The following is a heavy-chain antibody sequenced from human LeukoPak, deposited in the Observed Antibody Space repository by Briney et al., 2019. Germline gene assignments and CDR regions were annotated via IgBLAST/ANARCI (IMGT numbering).Heavy chain of an antibody. D-gene: IGHD4-17*01. V-gene: IGHV3-11*06. CDR2: ISSSSSYT. CDR3: AKMATVTTRNYFDY. Sequence: KPGGSLRLSCAASGFTFSDYYMSWIRQAPGKGLEGVSYISSSSSYTNYADSVKGRFTISRDNAKNSLYLQMNSLRAEDTAVYYCAKMATVTTRNYFDYWGQGTLVTVSS. J-gene: IGHJ4*02. CDR1: GFTFSDYY.